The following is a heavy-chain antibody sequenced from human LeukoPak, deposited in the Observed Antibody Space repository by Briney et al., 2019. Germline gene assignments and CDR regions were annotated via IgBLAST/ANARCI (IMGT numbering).Heavy chain of an antibody. J-gene: IGHJ4*02. CDR3: ARSVRRGSGSYYKD. D-gene: IGHD3-10*01. Sequence: SETLSLTCAVYGGSFSGYYWSWIRQPPRKGLEWIGEINHSGSTNYNPSLKSRVTISVDTSKNQFSLKLSSVTAADTAVYYCARSVRRGSGSYYKDWGQGTLVTVSS. CDR2: INHSGST. CDR1: GGSFSGYY. V-gene: IGHV4-34*01.